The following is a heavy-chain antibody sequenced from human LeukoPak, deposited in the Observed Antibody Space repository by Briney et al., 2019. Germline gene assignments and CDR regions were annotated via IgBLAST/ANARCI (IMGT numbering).Heavy chain of an antibody. CDR2: ISGSGTNI. Sequence: GGSLRLSCAASEFTFSSYAMNWVRQAPGKGLEWVSAISGSGTNIYYAGSVRGRFTISRDNSNNRLYLQMNSVRAEDTAMYFCAKDTAVILTAPFDSWGQGTLVTVSS. V-gene: IGHV3-23*01. J-gene: IGHJ4*02. CDR3: AKDTAVILTAPFDS. CDR1: EFTFSSYA. D-gene: IGHD2-21*01.